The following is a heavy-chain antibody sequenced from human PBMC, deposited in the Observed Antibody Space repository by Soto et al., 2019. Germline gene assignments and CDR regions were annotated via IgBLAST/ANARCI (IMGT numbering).Heavy chain of an antibody. CDR1: GGSISNFY. D-gene: IGHD6-19*01. CDR2: IHYSGST. V-gene: IGHV4-59*08. J-gene: IGHJ4*02. Sequence: SETLSLTCTVSGGSISNFYWSWIRQSPGKGLEWIAYIHYSGSTTYNPSLMSRVTISVDTSKNQFSLGLRSVTAADTAVYFCARHHSTSAWYGFDYWGQGTLVTVSS. CDR3: ARHHSTSAWYGFDY.